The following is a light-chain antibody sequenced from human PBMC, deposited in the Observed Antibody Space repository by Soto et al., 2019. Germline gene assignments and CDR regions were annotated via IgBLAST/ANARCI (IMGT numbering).Light chain of an antibody. CDR1: QSVLYSSNNKNY. CDR2: WAS. CDR3: QQYYSTPQWT. Sequence: DIVMTQSPDSLAVSLGERATINCKSSQSVLYSSNNKNYLAWYQQKPGQAPKLLIYWASTRESGVPDRFSGSGSGTDFTLTISSLQAEDVAVSYCQQYYSTPQWTFGQGTKVEIK. J-gene: IGKJ1*01. V-gene: IGKV4-1*01.